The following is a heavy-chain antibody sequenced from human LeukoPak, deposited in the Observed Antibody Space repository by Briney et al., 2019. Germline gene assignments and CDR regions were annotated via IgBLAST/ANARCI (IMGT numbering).Heavy chain of an antibody. V-gene: IGHV4-30-4*01. Sequence: SETLSLTCTVSGGSISSGDYYWSWIRQPPGKGLEWIVYIYYSGSTYYNPSLKSRVTISVDTSKNQFSLKLSSVTAADTAVYYCARCEEVWYQLLVKAPDAFDIWGQGTMVTVSS. D-gene: IGHD2-2*01. CDR2: IYYSGST. CDR3: ARCEEVWYQLLVKAPDAFDI. J-gene: IGHJ3*02. CDR1: GGSISSGDYY.